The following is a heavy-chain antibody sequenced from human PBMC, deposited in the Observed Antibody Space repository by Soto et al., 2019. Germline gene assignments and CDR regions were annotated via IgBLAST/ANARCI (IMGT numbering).Heavy chain of an antibody. CDR1: GFNFSDHY. CDR3: ARHTSGWHYYDY. Sequence: GGSLRLSCAASGFNFSDHYMSWIRQAPGKGLEWVSYISGSSRYTNFADSVKGRFTISRDNAKNSLYLQMNSLRAADTAVYYCARHTSGWHYYDYWGQGTPVTVSS. CDR2: ISGSSRYT. J-gene: IGHJ4*02. V-gene: IGHV3-11*06. D-gene: IGHD6-19*01.